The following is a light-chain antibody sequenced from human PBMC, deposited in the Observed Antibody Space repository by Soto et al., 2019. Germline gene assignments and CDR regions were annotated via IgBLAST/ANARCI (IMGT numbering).Light chain of an antibody. Sequence: DIQMTQSPSTLSASVGDRVTITCRASQSISSWLAWYQQKPGKAPKLLIYDASSLESGVPSRFSGSGSGTEFTLTISILQPDDFATYYCQQYATFGQGTKVEIK. CDR2: DAS. V-gene: IGKV1-5*01. CDR3: QQYAT. J-gene: IGKJ1*01. CDR1: QSISSW.